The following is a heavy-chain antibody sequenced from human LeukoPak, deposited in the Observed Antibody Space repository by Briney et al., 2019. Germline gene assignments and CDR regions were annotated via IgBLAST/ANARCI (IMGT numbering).Heavy chain of an antibody. Sequence: GASVKVSCKASAYTFTGYYMHWVRQAPGQGLEWMGWINPSSGGTNYAQKFQGRVTMTRDTSTSTVYMELSSLRSEDTAVYYCARDLFDDRNDYWGQGTLVTVSS. J-gene: IGHJ4*02. CDR2: INPSSGGT. V-gene: IGHV1-2*02. CDR1: AYTFTGYY. CDR3: ARDLFDDRNDY.